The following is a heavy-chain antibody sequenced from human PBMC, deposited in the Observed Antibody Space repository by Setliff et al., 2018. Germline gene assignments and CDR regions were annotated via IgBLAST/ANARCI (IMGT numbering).Heavy chain of an antibody. CDR2: IGHTGSI. D-gene: IGHD5-18*01. CDR1: GYSISSGYI. Sequence: SETLSLTCTVSGYSISSGYIWGWIRQPPGKGLEWVGNIGHTGSINYNPSLKSRLTISRDNAKNSLYLQMNGLRAEDTAVYYCARVYAYSYGFDSWGQGTQVTVSS. V-gene: IGHV4-38-2*02. CDR3: ARVYAYSYGFDS. J-gene: IGHJ4*02.